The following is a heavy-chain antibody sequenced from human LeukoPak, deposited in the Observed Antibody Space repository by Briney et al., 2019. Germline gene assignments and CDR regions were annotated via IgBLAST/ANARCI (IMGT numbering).Heavy chain of an antibody. CDR1: GFTVSSNY. Sequence: PGGSLRLSCAASGFTVSSNYMSWVRLAPGKGLEWVSVIYSGGSTYYADSVKGRFTISRDNSKNTLYLQMNSMRAEDTAVYYCAREGHQGYFDYWGQGTLVTVSS. CDR3: AREGHQGYFDY. V-gene: IGHV3-53*01. J-gene: IGHJ4*02. CDR2: IYSGGST.